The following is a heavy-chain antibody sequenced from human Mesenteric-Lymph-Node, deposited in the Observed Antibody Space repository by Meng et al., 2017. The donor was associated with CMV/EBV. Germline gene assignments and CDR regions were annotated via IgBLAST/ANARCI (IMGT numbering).Heavy chain of an antibody. CDR3: AKGGSYFDL. V-gene: IGHV3-11*01. Sequence: GESLKISCAVSEFTFSDYNMSWIRQAPGKGLEWLSKISNIGGGTSYADSVKGRVTISRDNARNTLYLEMNSLRDDDTAVYYCAKGGSYFDLWGRGTLVTVSS. CDR1: EFTFSDYN. CDR2: ISNIGGGT. J-gene: IGHJ4*02.